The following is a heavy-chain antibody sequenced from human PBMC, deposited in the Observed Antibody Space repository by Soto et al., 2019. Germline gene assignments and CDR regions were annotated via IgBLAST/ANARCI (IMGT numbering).Heavy chain of an antibody. V-gene: IGHV1-2*02. J-gene: IGHJ4*02. CDR1: GYTFSGFY. CDR3: ASAAVTGTAGLDF. D-gene: IGHD6-19*01. Sequence: ASVKVSCKASGYTFSGFYMHWVRQAPGQGLEWMGWINPNSGGTRSAEKFQGRVTMTRDTSISTAYMELSRLTSDDTAVYYCASAAVTGTAGLDFWGQGTQVTVSS. CDR2: INPNSGGT.